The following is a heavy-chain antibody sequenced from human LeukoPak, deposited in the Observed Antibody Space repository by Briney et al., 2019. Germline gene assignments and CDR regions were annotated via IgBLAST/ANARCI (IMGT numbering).Heavy chain of an antibody. CDR3: AHPTEYSSSWYGNWFDP. CDR1: GFPFSSYA. V-gene: IGHV3-23*01. D-gene: IGHD6-13*01. Sequence: PGGSLRLSCAASGFPFSSYAMSWVRQAPGKGLEWVSAISGSGGSTYYADSVKGRFTISRDNSKNTLYLQMNSLRAEDTAVYYCAHPTEYSSSWYGNWFDPWGQGTLVTVSS. CDR2: ISGSGGST. J-gene: IGHJ5*02.